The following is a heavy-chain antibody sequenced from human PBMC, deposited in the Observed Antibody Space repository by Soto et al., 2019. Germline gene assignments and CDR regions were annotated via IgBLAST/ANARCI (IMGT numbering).Heavy chain of an antibody. CDR2: ISYDGSDK. CDR1: GFIFSSYG. J-gene: IGHJ4*02. CDR3: AKKSLGSITLPALYYFDY. D-gene: IGHD7-27*01. V-gene: IGHV3-30*18. Sequence: QVQLVESGGGVVQPGRSLRLSCAASGFIFSSYGIHWVRQAPGKGLEWVASISYDGSDKYYADSVKGRFTTSRDNSKNTVYLQMNSLRAEDTAVYYCAKKSLGSITLPALYYFDYWGQGTLVTVSS.